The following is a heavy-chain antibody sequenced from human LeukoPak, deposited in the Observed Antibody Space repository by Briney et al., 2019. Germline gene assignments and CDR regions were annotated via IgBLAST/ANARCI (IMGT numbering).Heavy chain of an antibody. Sequence: ASVKVSCKASGYTFTGYYLHWVRQAPGQGLEWMGWINPITGGTNYAQRFQGRVTMTRDTSISTVYMELSRLRSDDTAVYYCARPYCNSRSCHDYFDYWGQGTLVTVSS. V-gene: IGHV1-2*02. CDR2: INPITGGT. CDR1: GYTFTGYY. D-gene: IGHD2/OR15-2a*01. CDR3: ARPYCNSRSCHDYFDY. J-gene: IGHJ4*02.